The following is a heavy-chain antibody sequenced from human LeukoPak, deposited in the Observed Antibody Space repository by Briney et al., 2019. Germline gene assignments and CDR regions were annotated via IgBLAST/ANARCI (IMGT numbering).Heavy chain of an antibody. Sequence: GESLKISCKGSGYSFTSYWISWVRQMPGKGLEWMGRIDPSDSYTNYSPSFQGHVTISADKSISTAYLQWSSLKASDTVFYYWKTAYDILTGSFDYWGQGTLVTVSS. V-gene: IGHV5-10-1*01. CDR2: IDPSDSYT. CDR3: KTAYDILTGSFDY. CDR1: GYSFTSYW. D-gene: IGHD3-9*01. J-gene: IGHJ4*02.